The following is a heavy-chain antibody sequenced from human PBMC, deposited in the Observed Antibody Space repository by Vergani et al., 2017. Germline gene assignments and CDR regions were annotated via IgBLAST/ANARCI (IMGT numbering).Heavy chain of an antibody. V-gene: IGHV4-39*01. J-gene: IGHJ3*02. Sequence: QLQLQESGPGLVKPSETLSLTCTVSGGSISSSSYYWGWIRQPPGKGLEWIGGIYYSGSTYYNPSRKSRVTISVDTSKNQFSRQLSSVTAADTAVYYCARLGYCSDGTCLGRGYAFDIWGQGTMVTVSS. CDR2: IYYSGST. CDR1: GGSISSSSYY. CDR3: ARLGYCSDGTCLGRGYAFDI. D-gene: IGHD2-15*01.